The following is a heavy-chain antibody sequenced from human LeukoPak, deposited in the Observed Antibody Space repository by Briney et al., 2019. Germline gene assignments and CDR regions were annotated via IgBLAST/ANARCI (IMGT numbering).Heavy chain of an antibody. J-gene: IGHJ4*01. Sequence: PGGSLRLSCAASGFTFNVFHMNWVRQAPGKGLEWISSITSSGTYITYADSIQGRFTISRDNAKNSLYLQMNSLRVDDTALYYCARASGGWDLDYWGHGTVVTVSS. CDR3: ARASGGWDLDY. CDR1: GFTFNVFH. D-gene: IGHD1-26*01. V-gene: IGHV3-21*01. CDR2: ITSSGTYI.